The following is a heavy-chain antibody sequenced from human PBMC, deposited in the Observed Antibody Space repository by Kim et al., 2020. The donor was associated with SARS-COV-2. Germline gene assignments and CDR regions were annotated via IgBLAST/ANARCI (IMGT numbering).Heavy chain of an antibody. J-gene: IGHJ4*02. D-gene: IGHD5-18*01. CDR1: GFTFSSYA. V-gene: IGHV3-30*04. CDR3: ARDPYSYGHVDY. Sequence: GGSLRLSCAASGFTFSSYAMHWVRQAPGKGLEWVAVISYDGSNKYYADSVKGRFTISRDNSKNTLYLQMNSLRAEDTAVYYCARDPYSYGHVDYWGQGTLVTVSS. CDR2: ISYDGSNK.